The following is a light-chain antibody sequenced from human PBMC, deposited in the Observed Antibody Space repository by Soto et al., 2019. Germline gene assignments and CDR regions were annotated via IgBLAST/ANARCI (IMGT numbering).Light chain of an antibody. CDR2: TAF. V-gene: IGKV1-39*01. CDR1: QSINTY. J-gene: IGKJ2*01. Sequence: DIQMTQSPSSLPASVGDRVTITCRASQSINTYVNWYQQKTGKAPQLLIYTAFSLQSGVPSRFSGSGSGTAFTLTITSLQPEDFATYYCQQSYRIPYTFGQGTKLEIK. CDR3: QQSYRIPYT.